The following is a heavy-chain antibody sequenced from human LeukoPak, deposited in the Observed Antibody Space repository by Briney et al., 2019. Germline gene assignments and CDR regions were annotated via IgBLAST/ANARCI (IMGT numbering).Heavy chain of an antibody. Sequence: SVTVSCKASGGTFTSYAISWVRQAPGQGLEWMGGIIPIFGTANYAQKFQGRVTITADESTSTAYMELSSLRSEDTAVYYCARVESGATVTSYYYYMDVWGKGTTVTVSS. CDR1: GGTFTSYA. CDR2: IIPIFGTA. CDR3: ARVESGATVTSYYYYMDV. D-gene: IGHD4-17*01. V-gene: IGHV1-69*13. J-gene: IGHJ6*03.